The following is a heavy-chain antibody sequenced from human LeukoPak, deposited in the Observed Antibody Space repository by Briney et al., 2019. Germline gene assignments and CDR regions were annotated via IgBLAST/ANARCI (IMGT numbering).Heavy chain of an antibody. CDR1: GYSISSGYY. Sequence: PSETLSLTCTVSGYSISSGYYWGWIRQPPGKGLEWFGSIYYSGSTYYAPSLKSRVTISVDTSKNQFSLKLSSVTAADTAVYYCVRVDGSAYDIDYWGQGTLVTVSS. CDR3: VRVDGSAYDIDY. D-gene: IGHD5-12*01. CDR2: IYYSGST. J-gene: IGHJ4*02. V-gene: IGHV4-38-2*02.